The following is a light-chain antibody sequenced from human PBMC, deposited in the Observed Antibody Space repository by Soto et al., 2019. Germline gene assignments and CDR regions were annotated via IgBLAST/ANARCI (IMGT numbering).Light chain of an antibody. V-gene: IGKV3-11*01. CDR3: QQRSNWPPALS. Sequence: EIVMTQSPATLSVSPGERVTLSCRASQSIYEKLAWYQQKPGQTPRLLIYDASKRATGIPGRFVGSGSGTDFTLTISSIEPEDFAVSYCQQRSNWPPALSFGGGTKVDIK. CDR2: DAS. J-gene: IGKJ4*01. CDR1: QSIYEK.